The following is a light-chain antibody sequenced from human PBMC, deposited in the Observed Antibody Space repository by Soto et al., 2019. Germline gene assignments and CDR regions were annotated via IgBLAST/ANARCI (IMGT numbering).Light chain of an antibody. J-gene: IGLJ1*01. V-gene: IGLV1-40*01. CDR1: RSNIGAGYD. CDR2: RNH. Sequence: QSVLTQPPSVSGAPGQRVTISCTGSRSNIGAGYDVHWYQQIPGTAPKLLIYRNHDRPSGVPDRFSGSKSGTSASLAITGLQAEDEADYYCSSYTSSSTLYVFGTGTKLTVL. CDR3: SSYTSSSTLYV.